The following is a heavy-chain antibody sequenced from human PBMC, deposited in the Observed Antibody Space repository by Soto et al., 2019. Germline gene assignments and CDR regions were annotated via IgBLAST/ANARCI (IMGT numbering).Heavy chain of an antibody. D-gene: IGHD6-19*01. Sequence: EVQLLESGGGLVQPGGSLRLSCAASGFTFSSYAMSWVRQAPGKGLEWVSAISGSGGSTYYADAVKGRFTISRDNSKNTLYLQMNSLRAEDTAVYYFAKGIGIAVAGTFDYWGQGTLVTVSS. CDR3: AKGIGIAVAGTFDY. J-gene: IGHJ4*02. V-gene: IGHV3-23*01. CDR2: ISGSGGST. CDR1: GFTFSSYA.